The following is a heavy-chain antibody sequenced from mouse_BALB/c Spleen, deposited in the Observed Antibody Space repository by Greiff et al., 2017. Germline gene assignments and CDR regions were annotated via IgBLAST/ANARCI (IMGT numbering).Heavy chain of an antibody. CDR1: GYTFTSYY. J-gene: IGHJ4*01. V-gene: IGHV1S81*02. CDR2: INPSNGGT. CDR3: TRNGNCGGYAMDY. Sequence: QVQLQQSGAELVKPGASVKLSCKASGYTFTSYYMYWVKQRPGQGLEWIGEINPSNGGTNFNEKFKSKATLTVDKSSSTAYMQLSSLTSEDSAVYDCTRNGNCGGYAMDYWGQGTSVTVSS. D-gene: IGHD2-1*01.